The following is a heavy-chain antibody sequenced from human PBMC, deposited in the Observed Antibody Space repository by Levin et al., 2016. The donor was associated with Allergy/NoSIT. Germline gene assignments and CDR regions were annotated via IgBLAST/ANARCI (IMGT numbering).Heavy chain of an antibody. CDR3: VKDHGANYFYGMDV. CDR2: ILYDGNYK. D-gene: IGHD4-17*01. J-gene: IGHJ6*02. V-gene: IGHV3-30*02. Sequence: VRQAPGKGLEWVAFILYDGNYKYYADSVKGRFTMSRDNSMNTLYLQMNSLRGEDTALYYCVKDHGANYFYGMDVWGQGTTVTVSS.